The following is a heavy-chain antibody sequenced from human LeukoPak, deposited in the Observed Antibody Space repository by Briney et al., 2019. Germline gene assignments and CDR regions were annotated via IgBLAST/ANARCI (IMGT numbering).Heavy chain of an antibody. V-gene: IGHV1-18*04. CDR3: ARAPWYNRNDGAFDI. D-gene: IGHD1-1*01. Sequence: ASVKVCCKASGYTFTSYGISWVRQAPGQGLEWMGWISAYNGNTNYAQKLQGRVTMTTDTSTSTAYMELRSLRSDDTAVYYCARAPWYNRNDGAFDIWGQGTMVTVSS. CDR2: ISAYNGNT. CDR1: GYTFTSYG. J-gene: IGHJ3*02.